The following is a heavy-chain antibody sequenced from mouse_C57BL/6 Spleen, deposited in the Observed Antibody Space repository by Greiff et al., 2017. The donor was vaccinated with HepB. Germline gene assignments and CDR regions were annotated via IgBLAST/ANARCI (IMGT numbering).Heavy chain of an antibody. V-gene: IGHV2-2*01. D-gene: IGHD2-4*01. J-gene: IGHJ3*01. Sequence: VQVVESGPGLVQPSQSLSITCTVSGFSLTSYGVHWVRQSPGKGLEWLGVIWSGGSTDYNAAFISRLSISKDNSKSQVFFKMNSLQADDTAIYYCARNLDYYDYDAWFAYWGQGTLVTVSA. CDR2: IWSGGST. CDR3: ARNLDYYDYDAWFAY. CDR1: GFSLTSYG.